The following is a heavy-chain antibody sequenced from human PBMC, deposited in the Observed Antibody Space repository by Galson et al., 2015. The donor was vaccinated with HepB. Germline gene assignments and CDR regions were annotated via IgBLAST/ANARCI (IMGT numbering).Heavy chain of an antibody. D-gene: IGHD3-3*01. Sequence: SVKVSYKASGGFLDTYVMCWVRQAPEQGPEWMGGTIPIFGMASYAQKLQGRVTISSDESTSTAYMELNSLRSEDTAVYYCARAGTLLEWLNWFDPWGQGTLVTVSS. J-gene: IGHJ5*02. CDR1: GGFLDTYV. CDR3: ARAGTLLEWLNWFDP. V-gene: IGHV1-69*13. CDR2: TIPIFGMA.